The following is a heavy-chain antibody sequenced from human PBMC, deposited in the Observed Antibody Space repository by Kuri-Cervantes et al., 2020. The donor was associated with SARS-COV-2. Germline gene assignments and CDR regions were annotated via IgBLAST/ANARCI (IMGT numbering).Heavy chain of an antibody. Sequence: GSLRLSCTVSGGSISSGDYYWSWIRQPPGKGLEWIGYIYYSGSTNYNPSLKSRVTISVDTSKNQFSLKLSSVTAADTAVYYCARITIFGVVISGAFDIWGQGTMVTVSS. CDR2: IYYSGST. V-gene: IGHV4-61*08. J-gene: IGHJ3*02. CDR1: GGSISSGDYY. D-gene: IGHD3-3*01. CDR3: ARITIFGVVISGAFDI.